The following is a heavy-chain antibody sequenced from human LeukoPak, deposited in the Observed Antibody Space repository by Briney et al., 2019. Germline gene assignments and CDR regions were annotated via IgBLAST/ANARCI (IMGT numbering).Heavy chain of an antibody. D-gene: IGHD6-6*01. J-gene: IGHJ6*02. CDR2: MNPNSGNT. CDR3: ARGRSSGMDV. CDR1: GYTFTSYD. V-gene: IGHV1-8*01. Sequence: SVTVSCMASGYTFTSYDINWVRQATGQGLEWMGLMNPNSGNTVYAQKFQGRVNMTRNTSISTAYMELSSLRSEDTAVYYCARGRSSGMDVRGQGTTVTVSS.